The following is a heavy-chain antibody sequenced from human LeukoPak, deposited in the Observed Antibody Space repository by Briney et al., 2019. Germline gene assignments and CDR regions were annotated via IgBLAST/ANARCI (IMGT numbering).Heavy chain of an antibody. CDR1: GFTFSSYC. CDR3: AKYPLARHYYYYMDV. J-gene: IGHJ6*03. D-gene: IGHD6-13*01. Sequence: GGSLRLSCAASGFTFSSYCMHWVRQAPGKGLEWVAFIRYDGSNKYYADSVKGRFTISRDNSKNALYLQMNSLRAEDTAVYYCAKYPLARHYYYYMDVWGKGTTVTISS. V-gene: IGHV3-30*02. CDR2: IRYDGSNK.